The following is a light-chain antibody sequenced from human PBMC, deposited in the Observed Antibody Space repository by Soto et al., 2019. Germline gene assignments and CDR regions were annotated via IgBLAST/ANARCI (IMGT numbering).Light chain of an antibody. J-gene: IGLJ2*01. Sequence: QSALTQPASVSGSPGQSITISCTGTSSDVGGYNYVSWYQQHPGKAPKLMIYEVSNRPSGVSNRFSGSKSGNTASLTISGLQAEDEAEYYCTSYTSSSTVLFGGGTKLTVL. V-gene: IGLV2-14*01. CDR2: EVS. CDR1: SSDVGGYNY. CDR3: TSYTSSSTVL.